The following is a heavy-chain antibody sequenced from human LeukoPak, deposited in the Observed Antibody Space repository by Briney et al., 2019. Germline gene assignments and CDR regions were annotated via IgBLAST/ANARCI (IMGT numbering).Heavy chain of an antibody. V-gene: IGHV3-7*03. J-gene: IGHJ4*02. CDR1: GFSFNNYR. CDR3: VRGPHIAATSY. CDR2: IKQDGSEK. Sequence: GGSLRLSCVASGFSFNNYRMTWVRHAPGMGLERVANIKQDGSEKQYVDSVKGRFAISRDNAKKSVYLQINTLRAEDTAVYYCVRGPHIAATSYWGQGTLVTVSS. D-gene: IGHD6-25*01.